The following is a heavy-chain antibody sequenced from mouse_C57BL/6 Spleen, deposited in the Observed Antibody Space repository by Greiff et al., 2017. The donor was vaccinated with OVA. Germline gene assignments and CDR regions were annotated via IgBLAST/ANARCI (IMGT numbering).Heavy chain of an antibody. Sequence: QVQLQQPGAELVRPGSSVKLSCKASGYTFTSYWMHWVKQRPIQGLEWIGNIDPSDSETHYNQKFKDKATLTVDKSSSTAYMQLSSLTSEDSAVYYCARGRDYGSSYRFAYWGQGTLVTVSA. J-gene: IGHJ3*01. CDR1: GYTFTSYW. CDR2: IDPSDSET. CDR3: ARGRDYGSSYRFAY. V-gene: IGHV1-52*01. D-gene: IGHD1-1*01.